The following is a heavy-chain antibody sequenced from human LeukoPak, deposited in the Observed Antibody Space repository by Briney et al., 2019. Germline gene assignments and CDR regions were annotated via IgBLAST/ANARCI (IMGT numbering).Heavy chain of an antibody. CDR1: GGSISSYY. D-gene: IGHD4-23*01. CDR2: IHYSRST. Sequence: SETLSLTCTVSGGSISSYYWSWIRQPPGKGLEWIGSIHYSRSTYYNPSLRSRVTISIDTSQNQFSLKLSSVTAADTAVYSCARSYGGRGWFDPWGQGTLVTVSS. J-gene: IGHJ5*02. CDR3: ARSYGGRGWFDP. V-gene: IGHV4-59*12.